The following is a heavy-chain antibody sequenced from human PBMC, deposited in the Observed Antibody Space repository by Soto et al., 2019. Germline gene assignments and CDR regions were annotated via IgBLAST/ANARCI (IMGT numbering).Heavy chain of an antibody. Sequence: SETLSLTCTVSGGSISSSSYYWGWIRQPPGKGLEWIGSIYYSGSTYYNPSLKSRVTISVDTSKNQFSLKLSSVTAADTAVYYCARHPDYGDVYYYYYGMDVWGQGTTVTVSS. V-gene: IGHV4-39*01. CDR2: IYYSGST. CDR3: ARHPDYGDVYYYYYGMDV. J-gene: IGHJ6*02. CDR1: GGSISSSSYY. D-gene: IGHD4-17*01.